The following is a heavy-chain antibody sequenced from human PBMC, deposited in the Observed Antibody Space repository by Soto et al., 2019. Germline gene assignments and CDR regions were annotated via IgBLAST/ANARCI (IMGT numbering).Heavy chain of an antibody. J-gene: IGHJ4*02. Sequence: QVQLVQSGAEVKKPGSSVKVSCKASGGTFSSYAISWVRQAPGQGLEWMGGIIPIFGTANYAQKFQGRVTITAGESTSTAYVELSRLRSEDTAVYYCERERERGRVGHYFDYWGQGTLVTVSS. V-gene: IGHV1-69*12. D-gene: IGHD3-16*01. CDR2: IIPIFGTA. CDR3: ERERERGRVGHYFDY. CDR1: GGTFSSYA.